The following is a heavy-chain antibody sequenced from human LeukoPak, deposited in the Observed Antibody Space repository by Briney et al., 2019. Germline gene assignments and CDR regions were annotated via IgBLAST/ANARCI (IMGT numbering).Heavy chain of an antibody. CDR1: GFTFSSYA. CDR2: ISGSGGST. J-gene: IGHJ4*02. D-gene: IGHD2-2*01. Sequence: PGGSLRLPCAASGFTFSSYAMSWVRQAPGKGLEWVSAISGSGGSTYYADSVKGRFTISRDNSKNTLYLQMNSLRAEDTAVYYCAKDAGYCSSTSCYPSYYFDYWGQGTLVTVSS. V-gene: IGHV3-23*01. CDR3: AKDAGYCSSTSCYPSYYFDY.